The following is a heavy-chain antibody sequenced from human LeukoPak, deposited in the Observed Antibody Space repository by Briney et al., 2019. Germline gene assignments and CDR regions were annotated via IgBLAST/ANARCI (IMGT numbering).Heavy chain of an antibody. V-gene: IGHV4-59*08. CDR3: ARHRGWFGELYEGWFDP. D-gene: IGHD3-10*01. CDR1: GGSISSYY. CDR2: IYYSGST. J-gene: IGHJ5*02. Sequence: SETLSLTCTVSGGSISSYYWSWIRQPPGKGLEWIGYIYYSGSTNYNPSLKSRVTISVDTSKNQFSLKLSSVTAADTAVYYCARHRGWFGELYEGWFDPWGQGTLVTVSS.